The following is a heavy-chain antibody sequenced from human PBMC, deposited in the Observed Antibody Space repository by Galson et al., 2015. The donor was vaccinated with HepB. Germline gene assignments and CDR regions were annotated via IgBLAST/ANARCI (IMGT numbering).Heavy chain of an antibody. D-gene: IGHD3-3*01. CDR1: GFTFSSYG. J-gene: IGHJ4*02. Sequence: SLRLSCAASGFTFSSYGMHWVRQAPGKGLEWVAVIWYDGSNKYYADSVKGRFTISRDNSKNTLYLQMNSLRAEDTAVYYCARGHGGGYYTPRSNYFDYWGQGTLVTVSS. CDR2: IWYDGSNK. V-gene: IGHV3-33*01. CDR3: ARGHGGGYYTPRSNYFDY.